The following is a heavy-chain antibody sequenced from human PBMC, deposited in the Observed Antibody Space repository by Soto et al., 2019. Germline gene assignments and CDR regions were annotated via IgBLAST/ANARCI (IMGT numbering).Heavy chain of an antibody. J-gene: IGHJ4*02. Sequence: PGGSLRLSCAASGFTFSSYGMHWVRQAPGKGLGWVGRIKSKTDGGTTDYAAPVKGRFTISRDDSKNTLYLQMNSLKTEDTAVYYCTIDSVTIFGVVIRNDYWGQGTLVTVSS. CDR1: GFTFSSYG. V-gene: IGHV3-15*07. D-gene: IGHD3-3*01. CDR2: IKSKTDGGTT. CDR3: TIDSVTIFGVVIRNDY.